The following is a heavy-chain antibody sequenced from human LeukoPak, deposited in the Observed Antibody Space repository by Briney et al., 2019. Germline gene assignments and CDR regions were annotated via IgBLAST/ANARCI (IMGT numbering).Heavy chain of an antibody. CDR3: AREGVAGTGLDY. Sequence: GASVKVSCKASGGTFNSFAVNWVRQAPGQGLEWMGRIIDIFDITNYAQKFQGRVTITADKSTSTAYMELSSLRSDDTAVYYCAREGVAGTGLDYWGQGTLVTVSS. J-gene: IGHJ4*02. CDR2: IIDIFDIT. V-gene: IGHV1-69*04. CDR1: GGTFNSFA. D-gene: IGHD6-13*01.